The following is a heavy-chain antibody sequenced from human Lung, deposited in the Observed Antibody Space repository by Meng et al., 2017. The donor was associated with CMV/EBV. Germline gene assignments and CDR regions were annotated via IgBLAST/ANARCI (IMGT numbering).Heavy chain of an antibody. CDR3: TTDMAETITNVGGVITYFDH. V-gene: IGHV3-15*04. CDR2: IESYSDGGTT. J-gene: IGHJ4*02. Sequence: SCAASGFTFSSAWMSWVRQVPGKGLEWVGRIESYSDGGTTEYAAPVKGRFTISRDDSKKRLFLHMNSPKTEDTAVYYCTTDMAETITNVGGVITYFDHWGQGXLVTVSS. CDR1: GFTFSSAW. D-gene: IGHD3-3*01.